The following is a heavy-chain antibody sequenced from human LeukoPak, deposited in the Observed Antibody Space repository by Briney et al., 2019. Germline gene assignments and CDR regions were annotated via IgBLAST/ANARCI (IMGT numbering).Heavy chain of an antibody. D-gene: IGHD1-26*01. J-gene: IGHJ1*01. CDR1: GFTFSSNY. CDR3: ARDQRVGATRYFQH. Sequence: PGGSLRLSCAASGFTFSSNYMSWVRQAPGKGLEWVSVIYSGGSTYYSDSVKGRFTISRDNSKNTLYLQMNSLRAEDTAVYYCARDQRVGATRYFQHWGQGTLVTVSS. CDR2: IYSGGST. V-gene: IGHV3-53*01.